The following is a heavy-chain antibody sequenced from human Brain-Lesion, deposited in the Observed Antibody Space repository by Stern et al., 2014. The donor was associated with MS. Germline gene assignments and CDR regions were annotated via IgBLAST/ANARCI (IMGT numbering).Heavy chain of an antibody. CDR3: ATRTTMATRSYWYFDL. D-gene: IGHD4-23*01. V-gene: IGHV4-39*01. J-gene: IGHJ2*01. Sequence: QLQLQEPGPGLVKPSQTLSLTCTVSGGFLSDSSYYWGWIRQSPGKGLEWIGSVYFSGSTHYNPSLKRLVTISVDPSKNKFSLKVNSMTAADTAMYYCATRTTMATRSYWYFDLWGRGTLVTVSS. CDR1: GGFLSDSSYY. CDR2: VYFSGST.